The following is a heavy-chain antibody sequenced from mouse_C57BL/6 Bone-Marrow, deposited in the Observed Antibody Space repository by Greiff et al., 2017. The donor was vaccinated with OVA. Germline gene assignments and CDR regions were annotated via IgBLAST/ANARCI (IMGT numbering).Heavy chain of an antibody. CDR1: GFNIKNTY. D-gene: IGHD2-4*01. Sequence: VKLMESVAELVRPGASVKLSCTASGFNIKNTYMHWVKQRPEQGLEWIGRIDPANGNTKYAPKFQGKATITADTSSNTAYLQLSSLTSEDTAIYYCARESSFFYYDYDWFAYWGQGTLVTVSA. CDR2: IDPANGNT. V-gene: IGHV14-3*01. J-gene: IGHJ3*01. CDR3: ARESSFFYYDYDWFAY.